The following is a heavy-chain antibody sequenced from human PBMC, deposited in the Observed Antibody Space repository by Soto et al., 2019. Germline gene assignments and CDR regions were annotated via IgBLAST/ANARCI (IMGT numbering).Heavy chain of an antibody. Sequence: PSQTLSLTCAISGDSVSSNSAAWNWIRQSPSRGLEWLGRTCYRSKWYNDYAVSVKSRITINPDTSKNQFSLQLNSVTPEDTAVYYCAMSNCSSTSCYVGRDYYYYYMDVWGKGTTVTVSS. CDR2: TCYRSKWYN. V-gene: IGHV6-1*01. D-gene: IGHD2-2*01. J-gene: IGHJ6*03. CDR1: GDSVSSNSAA. CDR3: AMSNCSSTSCYVGRDYYYYYMDV.